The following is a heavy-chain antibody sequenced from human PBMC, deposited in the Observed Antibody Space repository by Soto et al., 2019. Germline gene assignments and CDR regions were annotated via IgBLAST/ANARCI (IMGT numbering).Heavy chain of an antibody. CDR1: EFTLSSYG. D-gene: IGHD3-9*01. J-gene: IGHJ4*02. CDR3: AKDVNYDMLAGYYYY. Sequence: EVQLLQSGGGLARPGGSLRLSCAASEFTLSSYGMTWVRQAPGKGLEWVSTIRGSDGSTYYADSVKGRFTISRDNPNNTLYLQMNSLRADDTAVYYCAKDVNYDMLAGYYYYWGQGTLVTVSS. V-gene: IGHV3-23*01. CDR2: IRGSDGST.